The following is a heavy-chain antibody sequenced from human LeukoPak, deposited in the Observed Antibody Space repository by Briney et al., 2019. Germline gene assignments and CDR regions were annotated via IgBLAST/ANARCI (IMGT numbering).Heavy chain of an antibody. CDR2: ISSSGSTI. CDR1: GFTFSSYE. CDR3: ARERIGDDAFDI. Sequence: GRSLRLSCAASGFTFSSYEMNWVRQAPGKGLEWVSYISSSGSTIYYADSVKGRFTISRDNAKNSLYLQMNSLRAEDTAVYYCARERIGDDAFDIWGQGTMVTVSS. V-gene: IGHV3-48*03. J-gene: IGHJ3*02. D-gene: IGHD2-15*01.